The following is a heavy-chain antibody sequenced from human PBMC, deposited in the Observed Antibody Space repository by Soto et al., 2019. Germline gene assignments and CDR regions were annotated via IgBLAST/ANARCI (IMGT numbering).Heavy chain of an antibody. V-gene: IGHV4-4*07. Sequence: SETLSLTCTVSGGSISSYYLSWIRKPAGKGLEWIGRIYTSGSTNYNPSLKSRVAMSVDTSKNQFSLKLSSVTAGDTAGCYWGGVHGAGLGGSSWSPRYGGRGPLVPVSP. CDR3: GGVHGAGLGGSSWSPRY. CDR2: IYTSGST. CDR1: GGSISSYY. J-gene: IGHJ4*02. D-gene: IGHD6-13*01.